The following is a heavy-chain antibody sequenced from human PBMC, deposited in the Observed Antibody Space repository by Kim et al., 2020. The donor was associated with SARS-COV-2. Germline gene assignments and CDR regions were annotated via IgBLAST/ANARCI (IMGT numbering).Heavy chain of an antibody. Sequence: ASVKVSCKASGYTFISYGISWVRQAPGQGLEWMGWISAYNGNTNYAQKLQGRVTMTTDTSTSTAYMELRSLRSDDTAVYYCARDLEAGDYADYASAAGWDWYFDLWGRGTLVTVSS. CDR3: ARDLEAGDYADYASAAGWDWYFDL. D-gene: IGHD4-17*01. CDR1: GYTFISYG. V-gene: IGHV1-18*01. CDR2: ISAYNGNT. J-gene: IGHJ2*01.